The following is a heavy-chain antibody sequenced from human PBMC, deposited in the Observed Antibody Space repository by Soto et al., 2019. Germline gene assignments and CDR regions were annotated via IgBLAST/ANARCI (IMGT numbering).Heavy chain of an antibody. V-gene: IGHV4-59*01. Sequence: QVQLQESGPGLVKPSETLSLTCTVSGGSISSYYWSWIRQPPGKGLEWIGYIYYSGSTNYNPSLKSRVTISVDTSKTQFSLKLSSVTAADTAVYYCAGCYYDFWSGYCDYWGQGTLVTVSS. CDR2: IYYSGST. CDR1: GGSISSYY. CDR3: AGCYYDFWSGYCDY. D-gene: IGHD3-3*01. J-gene: IGHJ4*02.